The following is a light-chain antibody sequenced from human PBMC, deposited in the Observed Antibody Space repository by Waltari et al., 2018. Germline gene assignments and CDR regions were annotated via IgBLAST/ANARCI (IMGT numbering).Light chain of an antibody. CDR2: GAS. Sequence: EIVMRQSPATLSVSPGERATLSCRASQSVSANLAWYQQKPGQAPRLLIYGASTRATVIPDRISGSGSGTEFTLTISRLQSEEFAVYYCQHYNDWYTFGQGTKLEI. V-gene: IGKV3-15*01. CDR1: QSVSAN. CDR3: QHYNDWYT. J-gene: IGKJ2*01.